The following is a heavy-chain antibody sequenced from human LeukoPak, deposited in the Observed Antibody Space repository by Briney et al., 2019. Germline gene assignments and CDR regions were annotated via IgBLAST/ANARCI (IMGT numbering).Heavy chain of an antibody. CDR2: INHSGST. CDR3: ARESGAFSPFGF. D-gene: IGHD1-26*01. V-gene: IGHV4-34*01. J-gene: IGHJ4*02. CDR1: GGSFSGYY. Sequence: SETLSLTCAVYGGSFSGYYWSWIRQPPGKGLEWIGEINHSGSTYYNPSLKSRVTISVDTSKNQLSLKLTSVTAADTAMYYCARESGAFSPFGFWGQGTLVTVSS.